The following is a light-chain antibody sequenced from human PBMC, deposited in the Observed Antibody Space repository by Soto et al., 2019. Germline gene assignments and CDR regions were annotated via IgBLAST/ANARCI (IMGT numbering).Light chain of an antibody. CDR1: QSVGRN. CDR2: AAS. Sequence: EIVETQSPGILSVSPGDRATLSCRASQSVGRNLAWYQQKPGQAPTLLIYAASTRATGLPARFSGSGSGTDFTLTISRLQSEDFAVYYCQEYSKWPLFTFGPGTRVDIK. J-gene: IGKJ3*01. CDR3: QEYSKWPLFT. V-gene: IGKV3-15*01.